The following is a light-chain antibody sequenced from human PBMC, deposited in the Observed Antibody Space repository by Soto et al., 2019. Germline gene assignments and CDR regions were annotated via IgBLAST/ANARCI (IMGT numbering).Light chain of an antibody. V-gene: IGKV3-20*01. CDR2: GAS. J-gene: IGKJ1*01. CDR1: QSVSSDY. CDR3: QQYGNSPPWT. Sequence: DIVLTQSPGTLSLSPGERSTLSCRASQSVSSDYFAWYQQKPGQAPRLLIYGASTRAAGIPDRFTGSGSGTDFTLTISRLEPEDLAVYYCQQYGNSPPWTFGKGTKVEIK.